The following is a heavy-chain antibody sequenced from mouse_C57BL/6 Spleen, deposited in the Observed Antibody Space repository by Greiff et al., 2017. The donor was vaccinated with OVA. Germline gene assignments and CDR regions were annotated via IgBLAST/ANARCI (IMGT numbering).Heavy chain of an antibody. CDR3: ARCEVGSYFDY. Sequence: QVQLQQSGAELVRPGASVKLSCKASGYTFTDYYINWVKQRPGQGLEWIARIYPGSGNTYYNEKFKGKATLTAEKSSSTAYMQLSSLTSEDSAVYFCARCEVGSYFDYWGQGTTLTVSS. J-gene: IGHJ2*01. CDR1: GYTFTDYY. V-gene: IGHV1-76*01. CDR2: IYPGSGNT. D-gene: IGHD1-1*01.